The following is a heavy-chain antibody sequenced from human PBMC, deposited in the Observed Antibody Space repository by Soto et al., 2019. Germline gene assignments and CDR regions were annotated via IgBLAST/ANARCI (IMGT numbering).Heavy chain of an antibody. J-gene: IGHJ4*02. CDR3: AKDWYDYVWGSYRPFDY. CDR2: ISASGGST. D-gene: IGHD3-16*02. CDR1: GFTFSSYA. V-gene: IGHV3-23*01. Sequence: GGSLRLSCAASGFTFSSYAMSWVRQAPGKGLEWVSAISASGGSTYYADSVKGRFTISRDNSKNTLYLQMNSLRAEDTAVYYCAKDWYDYVWGSYRPFDYWGQGTLVTVSS.